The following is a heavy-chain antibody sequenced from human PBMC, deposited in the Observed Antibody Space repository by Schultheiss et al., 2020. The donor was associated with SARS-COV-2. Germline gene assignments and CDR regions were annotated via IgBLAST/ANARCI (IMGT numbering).Heavy chain of an antibody. J-gene: IGHJ5*02. CDR1: GYTFTSYG. CDR2: ISAYNGNT. CDR3: ARDPLGDGHDWQFDP. Sequence: ASVKVSCKASGYTFTSYGISWVRQAPGQGLEWMGWISAYNGNTNYAQKLQGRVTMTTDTSTSTAYMELSSLRSDDTAVYYCARDPLGDGHDWQFDPWGQGTLVTVSS. D-gene: IGHD5-12*01. V-gene: IGHV1-18*01.